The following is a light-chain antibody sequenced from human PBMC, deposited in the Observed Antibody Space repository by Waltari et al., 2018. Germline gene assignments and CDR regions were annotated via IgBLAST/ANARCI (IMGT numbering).Light chain of an antibody. Sequence: SYVLTQPPSASVAPGQTAPITCGGTYMGRDRVHWDQQTPGQAPVLVVYDDSDRPSGIPERFSGTKSGNTATLTISSVEDGDEADYYCQVWDTSSDHPYVFGTGTKVTVL. CDR1: YMGRDR. V-gene: IGLV3-21*02. CDR2: DDS. J-gene: IGLJ1*01. CDR3: QVWDTSSDHPYV.